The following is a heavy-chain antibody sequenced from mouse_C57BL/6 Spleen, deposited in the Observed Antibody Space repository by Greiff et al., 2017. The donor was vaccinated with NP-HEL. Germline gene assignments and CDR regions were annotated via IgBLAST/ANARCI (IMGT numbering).Heavy chain of an antibody. Sequence: VQLQESGVELARPGASVKLSCKASGYTFTSYGISWVKQRTGQGLEWIGEIYPRSGNTYYNEKFKGKATLTADKSSSTAYMELRSLTSEDSAVYFCARRYGSPPRYYFDYWGQGTTLTVSS. CDR3: ARRYGSPPRYYFDY. J-gene: IGHJ2*01. CDR1: GYTFTSYG. V-gene: IGHV1-81*01. D-gene: IGHD1-1*01. CDR2: IYPRSGNT.